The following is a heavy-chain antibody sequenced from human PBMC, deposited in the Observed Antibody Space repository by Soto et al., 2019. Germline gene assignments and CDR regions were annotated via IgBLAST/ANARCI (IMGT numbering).Heavy chain of an antibody. CDR1: GASFTKFC. Sequence: PSETRSLTWTVSGASFTKFCWSWIRQSPGKGLQYLGYIDYIGRNNSNPSLKSRVTASVDPSKNQFSLRLTAVTAADTAVYYCARGYDGSGYIAFDIWGRGTLVTVSS. D-gene: IGHD3-22*01. CDR2: IDYIGRN. CDR3: ARGYDGSGYIAFDI. V-gene: IGHV4-59*13. J-gene: IGHJ3*02.